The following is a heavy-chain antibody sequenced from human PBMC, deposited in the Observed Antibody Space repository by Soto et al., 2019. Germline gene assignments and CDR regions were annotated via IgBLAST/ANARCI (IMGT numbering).Heavy chain of an antibody. Sequence: ASVKVSCKVSGYTLTELSMHWVRQAPGKGLEWMGGFDPEDGETIYAQKFQGRVTMTEDTSTDTAYMELSSLRSEDTAVYYCAASYRLRRAVAIDYWGQGTLVTVSS. CDR1: GYTLTELS. J-gene: IGHJ4*02. CDR3: AASYRLRRAVAIDY. CDR2: FDPEDGET. D-gene: IGHD3-16*02. V-gene: IGHV1-24*01.